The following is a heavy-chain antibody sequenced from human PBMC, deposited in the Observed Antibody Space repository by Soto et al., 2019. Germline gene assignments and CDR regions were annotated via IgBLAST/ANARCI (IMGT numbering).Heavy chain of an antibody. CDR1: GGTFSSHS. J-gene: IGHJ6*02. V-gene: IGHV1-69*13. CDR3: ATRSFTCTGERIGYHYIAIDV. D-gene: IGHD5-12*01. Sequence: SVKVSGKSSGGTFSSHSINWVRQAPGQGLEGMGGIIPIFGPAHSAIKCHGRVALTADESTTTAYMELSILTSEDTAVYYFATRSFTCTGERIGYHYIAIDVWGPATTVTVSS. CDR2: IIPIFGPA.